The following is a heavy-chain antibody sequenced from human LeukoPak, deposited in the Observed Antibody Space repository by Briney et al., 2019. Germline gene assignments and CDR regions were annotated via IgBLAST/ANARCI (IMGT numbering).Heavy chain of an antibody. D-gene: IGHD3-22*01. V-gene: IGHV4-34*01. CDR1: GGSFNNYY. CDR2: LSHRGST. Sequence: SETLSLTCAVYGGSFNNYYWNWIRQPPGEGLEWIGELSHRGSTRYNPSLKSRVTISVDTSKNQFSLKLTSVTAADTAVYYCLMWDGSGYRDYWGQGTLDTVSS. J-gene: IGHJ4*02. CDR3: LMWDGSGYRDY.